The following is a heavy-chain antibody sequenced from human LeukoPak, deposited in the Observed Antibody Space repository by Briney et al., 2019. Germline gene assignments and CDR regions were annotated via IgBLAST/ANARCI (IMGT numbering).Heavy chain of an antibody. V-gene: IGHV3-23*01. J-gene: IGHJ4*02. CDR2: ISGSGGST. CDR3: AKESRITIFGVVIIRYFDY. D-gene: IGHD3-3*01. Sequence: GGSLRLSCAASGFTFSSYAMSWVRQAPGKGLEWVSAISGSGGSTYYADSVKGRFTISRDNSKNTLYLQMNSLRAEDTAVYHCAKESRITIFGVVIIRYFDYWGQGTLVTVSS. CDR1: GFTFSSYA.